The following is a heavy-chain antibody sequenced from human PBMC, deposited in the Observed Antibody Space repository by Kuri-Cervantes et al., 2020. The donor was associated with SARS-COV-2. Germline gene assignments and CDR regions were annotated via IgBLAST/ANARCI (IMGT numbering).Heavy chain of an antibody. Sequence: ASVKVSCKASGYTFTSYGISWVRQAPGQGLEWMGWISAYNGNTNYAQNLQGRVTMTTDTSTSTAYMELSSLRSDDTAVYYCARVSPDINHFTDTAMDTPYYFDYWGQGTLVTVSS. CDR2: ISAYNGNT. D-gene: IGHD5-18*01. V-gene: IGHV1-18*01. J-gene: IGHJ4*02. CDR1: GYTFTSYG. CDR3: ARVSPDINHFTDTAMDTPYYFDY.